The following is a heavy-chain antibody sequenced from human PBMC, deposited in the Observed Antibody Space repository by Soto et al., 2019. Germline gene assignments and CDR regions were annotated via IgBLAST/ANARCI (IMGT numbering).Heavy chain of an antibody. Sequence: PGESLKISCKGSGYSFTSYWIGWVRQMPGKGLEWMGIIYPGDSDTRYSPSFQGQVTISVDKSISTAYLQWSSLKASDTAMYYCARADGTGDYYYYYGMDVWGQGTTVTVSS. CDR2: IYPGDSDT. CDR3: ARADGTGDYYYYYGMDV. CDR1: GYSFTSYW. J-gene: IGHJ6*02. D-gene: IGHD2-8*02. V-gene: IGHV5-51*01.